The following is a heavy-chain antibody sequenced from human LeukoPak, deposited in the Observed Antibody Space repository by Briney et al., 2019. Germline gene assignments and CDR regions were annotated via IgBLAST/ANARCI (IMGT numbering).Heavy chain of an antibody. V-gene: IGHV1-69*04. J-gene: IGHJ4*02. Sequence: SVKVSCKASGGTFSSYAISWVRQAPGQGLEWMGRIIPILGIANYAQKFQGRVTITADKSTSTAYMELSSLRSEDTAVYYCARGCTGSCPPDYWGQGTLVTVSS. CDR3: ARGCTGSCPPDY. CDR1: GGTFSSYA. D-gene: IGHD2-8*02. CDR2: IIPILGIA.